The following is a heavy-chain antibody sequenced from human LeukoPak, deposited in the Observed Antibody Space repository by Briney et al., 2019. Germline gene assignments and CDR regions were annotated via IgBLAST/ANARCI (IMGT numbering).Heavy chain of an antibody. Sequence: GGSLRLSCAASGFTFDDYAMHWVRQAPGKGLEWVSGISWNSGSIGYADSVKGRFTISRDNAKNSLYLQMNSLRAEDTALYYCAKDGLDGVAGPNYWGQGTLVTVSS. CDR2: ISWNSGSI. D-gene: IGHD6-19*01. CDR3: AKDGLDGVAGPNY. J-gene: IGHJ4*02. CDR1: GFTFDDYA. V-gene: IGHV3-9*01.